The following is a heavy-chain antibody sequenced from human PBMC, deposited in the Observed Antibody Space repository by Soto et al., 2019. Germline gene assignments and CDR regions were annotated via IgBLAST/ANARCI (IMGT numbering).Heavy chain of an antibody. D-gene: IGHD3-22*01. CDR2: IIPIFGTA. J-gene: IGHJ4*02. CDR3: ARESRRYYYDSSGYRGYYYFDY. V-gene: IGHV1-69*06. Sequence: SVKVSCKASGGTFGSYAISWVRQAPGQGLEWMGGIIPIFGTANYAQKFQGRVTITADKSTSTAYMELSSLRSEDTAVYYCARESRRYYYDSSGYRGYYYFDYWGQGTLVTVS. CDR1: GGTFGSYA.